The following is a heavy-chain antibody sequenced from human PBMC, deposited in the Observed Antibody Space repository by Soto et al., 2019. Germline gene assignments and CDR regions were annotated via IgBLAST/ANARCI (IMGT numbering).Heavy chain of an antibody. V-gene: IGHV4-61*01. D-gene: IGHD6-19*01. CDR3: ARGDPQVAGTAY. CDR2: IYYSGST. J-gene: IGHJ4*02. CDR1: GGSVSSGSYY. Sequence: PSETLSLTCTVSGGSVSSGSYYWSWIRQPPGKGLEWIGYIYYSGSTNYNPSLKSRVTISVDTSKNQFSLKLSSVTAADTAVYYCARGDPQVAGTAYWGQGTPVTVSS.